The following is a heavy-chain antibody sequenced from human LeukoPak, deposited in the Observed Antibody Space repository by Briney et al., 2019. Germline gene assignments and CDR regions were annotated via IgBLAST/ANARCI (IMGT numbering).Heavy chain of an antibody. J-gene: IGHJ5*02. CDR3: ARGTDTWFDP. V-gene: IGHV4-59*01. CDR2: IYYSGST. CDR1: GGSINSYY. Sequence: SETLSLTCTVSGGSINSYYWSWIRQPPGKGLEWIGYIYYSGSTNYNPSLKSRVTISLDTSKNQFSLKLSAVTAADTAGYYCARGTDTWFDPWGQGTLVIVSS. D-gene: IGHD1-14*01.